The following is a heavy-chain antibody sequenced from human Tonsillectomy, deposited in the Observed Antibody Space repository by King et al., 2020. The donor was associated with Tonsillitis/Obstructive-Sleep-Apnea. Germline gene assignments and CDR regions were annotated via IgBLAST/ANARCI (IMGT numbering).Heavy chain of an antibody. CDR1: GGSISSGGYY. D-gene: IGHD2-2*02. J-gene: IGHJ3*02. CDR2: IYYSGST. Sequence: VQLQESGPGLVKPSQTLSLTCTVSGGSISSGGYYWSWIRQHPGKGLEWIGYIYYSGSTYYNPSLKSRITISVDTSKNQFSLKLSSVTAADTAVYYCAGFSGYCSSTSCYTNNAFDIWAKGQWSPSLQ. V-gene: IGHV4-31*03. CDR3: AGFSGYCSSTSCYTNNAFDI.